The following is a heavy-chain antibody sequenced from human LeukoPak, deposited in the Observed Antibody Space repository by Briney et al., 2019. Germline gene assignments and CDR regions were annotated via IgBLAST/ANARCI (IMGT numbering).Heavy chain of an antibody. CDR2: IIPIFGTA. D-gene: IGHD2-15*01. CDR1: GGTFSSYA. CDR3: AREPPTSVGVVVVAGTGVSWFDP. V-gene: IGHV1-69*13. J-gene: IGHJ5*02. Sequence: ASVKLSCKASGGTFSSYAISWVRQAPGQGLEWMGGIIPIFGTANYAQKFQGRVTITADESTSTAYMEMSSLRSEDTAVYCCAREPPTSVGVVVVAGTGVSWFDPWGQAALVTDCS.